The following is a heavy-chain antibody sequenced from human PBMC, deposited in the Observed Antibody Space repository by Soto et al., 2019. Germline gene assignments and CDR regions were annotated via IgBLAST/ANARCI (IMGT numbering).Heavy chain of an antibody. CDR3: ARGSYSSGWYRRNYYYGMDV. CDR2: IKQDGSEK. Sequence: GSLRLSCAASGFTFSSYWMSWVRQAPGKGLEWVANIKQDGSEKYYVDSVKGRFTISRDNAKNSLYLQMNSLRAEDTAVYYCARGSYSSGWYRRNYYYGMDVWGQGTTVTVSS. CDR1: GFTFSSYW. J-gene: IGHJ6*02. D-gene: IGHD6-19*01. V-gene: IGHV3-7*03.